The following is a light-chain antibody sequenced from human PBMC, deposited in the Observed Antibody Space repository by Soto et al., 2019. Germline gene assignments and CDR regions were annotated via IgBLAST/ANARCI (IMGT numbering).Light chain of an antibody. CDR3: QQYGSSLVT. J-gene: IGKJ3*01. V-gene: IGKV3-20*01. CDR2: AAS. CDR1: QSVSSSY. Sequence: EIVLTQSPGTLSLSPGKRATLSCRASQSVSSSYLAWYQQKSGQAPRLLIYAASNRATGIPDRFSGSGSGTDFTLTINRLEPEDFAVYYCQQYGSSLVTFGPGTKMDIK.